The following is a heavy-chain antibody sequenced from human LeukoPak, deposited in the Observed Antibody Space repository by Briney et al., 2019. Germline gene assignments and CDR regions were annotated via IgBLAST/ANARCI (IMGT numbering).Heavy chain of an antibody. V-gene: IGHV3-74*01. D-gene: IGHD1-26*01. CDR3: VRDRGLYR. Sequence: GGSLRLSCAASGFTFSNYWMHWVRQAPGKGLVWVARIGSDGSSATYVDSVKGRFTISRDNAKNTLYLQMNSLKAEDTAVYYCVRDRGLYRWGQGTLVTVPS. CDR2: IGSDGSSA. J-gene: IGHJ4*02. CDR1: GFTFSNYW.